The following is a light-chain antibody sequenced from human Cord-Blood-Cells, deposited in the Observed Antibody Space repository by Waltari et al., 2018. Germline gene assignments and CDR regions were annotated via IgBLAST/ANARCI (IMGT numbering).Light chain of an antibody. CDR1: SSNIGSNY. V-gene: IGLV1-47*01. Sequence: QSVLTQPPSASGTPAQRVTIPCSGSSSNIGSNYVYWYQQLPGTAPKLLIYRNNQRPSGVPDRFSGSKSGTSASLAISGLRSEDEADYYCAAWDDSLSGLVFGGGTKLTVL. CDR2: RNN. J-gene: IGLJ2*01. CDR3: AAWDDSLSGLV.